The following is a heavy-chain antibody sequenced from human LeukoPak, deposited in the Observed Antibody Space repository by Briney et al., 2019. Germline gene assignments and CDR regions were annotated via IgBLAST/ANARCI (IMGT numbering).Heavy chain of an antibody. D-gene: IGHD5-24*01. J-gene: IGHJ4*02. CDR3: ARSGYNRFDY. CDR1: GFTFSSYE. CDR2: ISSSGSTI. V-gene: IGHV3-48*03. Sequence: GGSLRLSCAASGFTFSSYEMNWVRQAPGKGLEWVSYISSSGSTIYYADSVKGRFTISRDNSKSMLYLQMTSLRAEDTAVYYCARSGYNRFDYWGQGTLVTVSS.